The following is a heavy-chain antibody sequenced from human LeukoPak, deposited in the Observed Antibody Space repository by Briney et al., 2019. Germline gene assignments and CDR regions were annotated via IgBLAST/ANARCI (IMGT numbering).Heavy chain of an antibody. CDR3: ARDGVIAAVPLAFDI. V-gene: IGHV3-21*01. CDR1: GFTLRSYS. D-gene: IGHD6-13*01. Sequence: PGGSLRLSCAAPGFTLRSYSTNWVRQAPGKGLERASSISSSSSYIYYTDSGKGRFTISRANASTSLYLQRNTLRAEDTAVYYCARDGVIAAVPLAFDIWGEGAMVTVSS. J-gene: IGHJ3*02. CDR2: ISSSSSYI.